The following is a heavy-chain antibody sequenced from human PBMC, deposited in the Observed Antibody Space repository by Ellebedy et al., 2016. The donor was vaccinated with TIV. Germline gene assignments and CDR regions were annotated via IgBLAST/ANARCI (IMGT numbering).Heavy chain of an antibody. J-gene: IGHJ4*02. CDR2: ISSSSSYI. Sequence: GESLKISCAASGFTFSSYSMNWVRQAPGKGLEWVSSISSSSSYIYYADSVKGRFTISRDNAKNSLYLQMNSLRAEDTAVYYCAREVVTQYDYWGQGTLVTVSS. CDR1: GFTFSSYS. CDR3: AREVVTQYDY. D-gene: IGHD4-23*01. V-gene: IGHV3-21*01.